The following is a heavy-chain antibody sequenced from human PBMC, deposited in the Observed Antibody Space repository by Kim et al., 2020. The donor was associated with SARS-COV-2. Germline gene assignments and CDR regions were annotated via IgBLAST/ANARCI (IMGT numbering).Heavy chain of an antibody. J-gene: IGHJ4*02. CDR3: AKDSSWSPHGY. CDR1: GFTFSSYA. CDR2: IYSGGSST. Sequence: GGSLRLSCAASGFTFSSYAMSWVRQAPGKGLEWVSVIYSGGSSTYYADSVKGRFTISRDNSKNTLYLQMNSLRAEDTAVYYCAKDSSWSPHGYWGQGTLVTVSS. V-gene: IGHV3-23*03. D-gene: IGHD1-26*01.